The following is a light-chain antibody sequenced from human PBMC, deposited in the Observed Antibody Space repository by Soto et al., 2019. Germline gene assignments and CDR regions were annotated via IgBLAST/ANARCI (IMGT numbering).Light chain of an antibody. V-gene: IGKV3-11*01. J-gene: IGKJ5*01. Sequence: EIVLTQSPATLSLSPSEIARVCCMASQSVSSYLAWYQQKPGQAPRLLIYDASNRATGIPARFSGSGSGTDFTLTISSLEPEDFAVYYCQQRSNWPPITFGQGTRLEIK. CDR2: DAS. CDR1: QSVSSY. CDR3: QQRSNWPPIT.